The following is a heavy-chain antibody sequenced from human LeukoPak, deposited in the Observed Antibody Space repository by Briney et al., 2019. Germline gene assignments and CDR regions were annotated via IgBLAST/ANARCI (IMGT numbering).Heavy chain of an antibody. J-gene: IGHJ4*02. D-gene: IGHD1-20*01. V-gene: IGHV3-21*05. CDR1: GFTFTDYS. CDR3: ARDYKWAFDY. CDR2: IGLGSGFV. Sequence: RGSLRLSCATSGFTFTDYSMNWVRQAPGRGPEWISYIGLGSGFVSYSDSVKGRFTISRDTARNSVDLHMSSLRAGDTAVYFCARDYKWAFDYWGQGALVTVSS.